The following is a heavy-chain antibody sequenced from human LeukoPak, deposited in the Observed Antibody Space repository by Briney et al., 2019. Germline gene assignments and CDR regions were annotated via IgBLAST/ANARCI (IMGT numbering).Heavy chain of an antibody. Sequence: GGSLRLSCAASGFTFSSYGMHWVRQAPGKGLEWVANIKQDGSEKYYVDSVKGRFTISRDDAKNSLYLQMNSLRAEDTAVYYCARGSEVDYYDSRGLFDYWGQGTLVTVSS. CDR1: GFTFSSYG. D-gene: IGHD3-22*01. V-gene: IGHV3-7*01. J-gene: IGHJ4*02. CDR3: ARGSEVDYYDSRGLFDY. CDR2: IKQDGSEK.